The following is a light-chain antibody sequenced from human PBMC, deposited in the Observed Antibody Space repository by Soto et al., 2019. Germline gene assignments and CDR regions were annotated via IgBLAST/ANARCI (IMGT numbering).Light chain of an antibody. Sequence: QSVLTQPASVSGSPGQSITISCTGTSRDVGGYNYVSWYQQHPGKAPELMIHDVSNRPSGVFNRFSGSKSGNTASLTFSGLQAEDEAEYYCISYTSSSLYVFGTGTKVTVL. CDR2: DVS. CDR3: ISYTSSSLYV. V-gene: IGLV2-14*01. J-gene: IGLJ1*01. CDR1: SRDVGGYNY.